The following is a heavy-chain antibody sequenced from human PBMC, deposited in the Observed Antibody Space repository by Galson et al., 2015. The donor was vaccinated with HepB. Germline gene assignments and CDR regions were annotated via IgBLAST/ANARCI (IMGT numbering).Heavy chain of an antibody. CDR3: AIILTGYYYYFDY. Sequence: SVKVSCKVSGYTLTELSMHWVRQAPGKGLEWMGGFDPEDGETIYAQKFQGRVTMTEDTSTDTAYMELSSLRSEDTAVYYCAIILTGYYYYFDYWGQGTLVTVSS. D-gene: IGHD3-9*01. CDR2: FDPEDGET. J-gene: IGHJ4*02. V-gene: IGHV1-24*01. CDR1: GYTLTELS.